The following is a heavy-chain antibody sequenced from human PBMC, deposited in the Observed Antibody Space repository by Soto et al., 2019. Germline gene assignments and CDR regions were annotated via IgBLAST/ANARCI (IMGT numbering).Heavy chain of an antibody. V-gene: IGHV1-69*13. CDR1: GGTFSSYA. J-gene: IGHJ5*02. D-gene: IGHD6-13*01. Sequence: SVKVSCKASGGTFSSYAISWVRQAPGQGLEWMGGIIPIFGTANYAQKFQGRVAITADESTSTAYMELSSLRSEDTAVYYCARAPRRYSSSWSADDPWGQGTLVTVSS. CDR2: IIPIFGTA. CDR3: ARAPRRYSSSWSADDP.